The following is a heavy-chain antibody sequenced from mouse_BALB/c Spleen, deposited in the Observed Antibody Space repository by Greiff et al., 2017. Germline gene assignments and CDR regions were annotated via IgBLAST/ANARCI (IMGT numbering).Heavy chain of an antibody. Sequence: EVKVVESGGGLVQPGGSLRLSCATSGFTFTDYYMSWVRQPPGKALEWLGFIRNKANGYTTEYSASVKGRFTISRDNSQSILYLQMNTLRAEDSATYYCARDSTTATYYYAMDYWGQGTSVTVSS. J-gene: IGHJ4*01. CDR3: ARDSTTATYYYAMDY. CDR2: IRNKANGYTT. D-gene: IGHD1-2*01. V-gene: IGHV7-3*02. CDR1: GFTFTDYY.